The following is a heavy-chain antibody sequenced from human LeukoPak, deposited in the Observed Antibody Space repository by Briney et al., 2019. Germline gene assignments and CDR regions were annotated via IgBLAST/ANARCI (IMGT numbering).Heavy chain of an antibody. J-gene: IGHJ4*02. V-gene: IGHV1-3*01. CDR2: INAGNGNT. D-gene: IGHD1/OR15-1a*01. CDR3: ARDVEEQYYLFDY. Sequence: AASVKVSCKASGYTFTSYAMHWVRQAPGQRLEWMGWINAGNGNTKYSQKFQGRVTITRDTSASTAYMELSSLRSEDTAVYYCARDVEEQYYLFDYWGQGTLVTVSS. CDR1: GYTFTSYA.